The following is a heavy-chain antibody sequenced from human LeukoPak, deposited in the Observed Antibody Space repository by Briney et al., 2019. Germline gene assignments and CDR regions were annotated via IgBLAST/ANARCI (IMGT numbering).Heavy chain of an antibody. V-gene: IGHV3-49*04. D-gene: IGHD5-18*01. CDR2: IRSKANGGTI. Sequence: GGSLRLSCTASGFTFGDYAMSWVRQAPGKGLEWVGFIRSKANGGTIEYAASVKGRFTISRDDSKSIAYLQMNSLKTEDTAVSYCTRARIQLWSYDYWGQGTLVTVSS. CDR1: GFTFGDYA. CDR3: TRARIQLWSYDY. J-gene: IGHJ4*02.